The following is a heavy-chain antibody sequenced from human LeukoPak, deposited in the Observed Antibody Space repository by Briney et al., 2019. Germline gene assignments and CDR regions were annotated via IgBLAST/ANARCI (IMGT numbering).Heavy chain of an antibody. D-gene: IGHD3-22*01. V-gene: IGHV3-30*03. CDR2: ISYDGSNK. CDR3: ARVGFYDSSGLDY. J-gene: IGHJ4*02. Sequence: HPGGSLRLSCAASGFTFSSYGMHWVRQAPGKGLEWVAVISYDGSNKYYADSVKGRFTISRDNSKSTLYLQMNSLRAEDTAVYYCARVGFYDSSGLDYWGQGTLVTVSS. CDR1: GFTFSSYG.